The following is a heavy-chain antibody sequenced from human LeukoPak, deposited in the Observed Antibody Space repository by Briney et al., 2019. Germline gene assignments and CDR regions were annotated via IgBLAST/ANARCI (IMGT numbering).Heavy chain of an antibody. Sequence: PGGPVTLSCSASGFTFSSYDMHWVRQATGRGLEYVSAMSSNGGSTYYADSVKGRFTISRDNSKNTLYLQMSSLRAEDTAVYYCVNGYCSGGSCYRPDAFDIWGQGTMVTVSS. J-gene: IGHJ3*02. CDR1: GFTFSSYD. V-gene: IGHV3-64D*06. CDR3: VNGYCSGGSCYRPDAFDI. D-gene: IGHD2-15*01. CDR2: MSSNGGST.